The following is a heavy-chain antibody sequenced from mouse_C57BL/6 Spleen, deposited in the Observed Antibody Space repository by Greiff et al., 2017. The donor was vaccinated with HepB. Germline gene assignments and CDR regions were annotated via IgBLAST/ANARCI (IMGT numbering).Heavy chain of an antibody. D-gene: IGHD2-10*01. Sequence: VQLQQSGAELVRPGASVKLSCTASGFNIKDYYMHWVKQRPEQGLEWIGRIDPEDGDTEYTPKFQGKATMTADTSSNTAYLQLSSLTSEDTAVYYGTTSYYGNYVLDYWGQGTTLTVSS. CDR2: IDPEDGDT. V-gene: IGHV14-1*01. CDR3: TTSYYGNYVLDY. CDR1: GFNIKDYY. J-gene: IGHJ2*01.